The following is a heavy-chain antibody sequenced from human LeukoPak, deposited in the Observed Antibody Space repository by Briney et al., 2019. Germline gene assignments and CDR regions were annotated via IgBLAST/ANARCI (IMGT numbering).Heavy chain of an antibody. CDR1: GGSISSYY. D-gene: IGHD6-19*01. CDR2: IYYSGST. V-gene: IGHV4-59*01. CDR3: ARDQGWGWYAHYFDY. Sequence: SETLPLTCTVSGGSISSYYWSWIRQPPGKGLEWIGYIYYSGSTNYNPSLKSRVTISVDTSKNQFSLKLSSVTAADTAVYYCARDQGWGWYAHYFDYWGQGTLVTVSS. J-gene: IGHJ4*02.